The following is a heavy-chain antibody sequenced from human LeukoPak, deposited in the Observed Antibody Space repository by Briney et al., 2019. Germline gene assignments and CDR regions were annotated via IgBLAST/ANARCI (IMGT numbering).Heavy chain of an antibody. CDR1: GFTFSSYW. Sequence: GGSLRLSCAASGFTFSSYWMSWVRQAPGKGLEWLANIKQDGTEKNYLNSVKGRFTISRDNSKNTLYLQMNSLRAEDTAVYYCAKDLRWNEGGVFDYWGQGTLVTVSS. CDR3: AKDLRWNEGGVFDY. V-gene: IGHV3-7*01. D-gene: IGHD1-1*01. J-gene: IGHJ4*02. CDR2: IKQDGTEK.